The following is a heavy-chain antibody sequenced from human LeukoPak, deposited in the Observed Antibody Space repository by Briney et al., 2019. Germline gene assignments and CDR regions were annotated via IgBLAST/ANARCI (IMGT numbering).Heavy chain of an antibody. Sequence: ASVKVSCKASGGTFSSYAISWVRQAPGQGLEWMGGIIPIFGTANYAQKFQGRVTITADESTSTAYMELSSLRSEDTAVYYCAALTTYYYDSSGYYYHYWGQGTLVTVSS. V-gene: IGHV1-69*13. CDR2: IIPIFGTA. J-gene: IGHJ4*02. CDR1: GGTFSSYA. D-gene: IGHD3-22*01. CDR3: AALTTYYYDSSGYYYHY.